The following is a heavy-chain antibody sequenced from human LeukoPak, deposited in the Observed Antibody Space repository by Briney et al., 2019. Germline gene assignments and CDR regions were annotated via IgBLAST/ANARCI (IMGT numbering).Heavy chain of an antibody. J-gene: IGHJ5*02. CDR1: GGSISSSSYY. CDR2: FSYSGST. Sequence: SQTLSLTCTVSGGSISSSSYYWGWIRQPPGKGLEWIGSFSYSGSTYYNPSLKSRVTISVDTSNNQFSLKLSSVTAADTAVYYCARGYTFDPWGQGTLVTVSS. V-gene: IGHV4-39*07. D-gene: IGHD1-1*01. CDR3: ARGYTFDP.